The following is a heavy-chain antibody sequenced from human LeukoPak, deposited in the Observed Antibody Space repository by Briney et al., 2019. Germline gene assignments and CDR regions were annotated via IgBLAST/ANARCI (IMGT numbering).Heavy chain of an antibody. V-gene: IGHV4-59*08. CDR3: ARHVTVHYSSFDY. CDR1: GGSISSYY. D-gene: IGHD2-15*01. CDR2: IFFTGNT. J-gene: IGHJ4*02. Sequence: SETLSLTCTVSGGSISSYYWSWIRQPPGEALQWIGYIFFTGNTNYNPSLRSRVTISIDTSKKQFSLNLTSVTAADTAVYYCARHVTVHYSSFDYWGQGTLVTVSS.